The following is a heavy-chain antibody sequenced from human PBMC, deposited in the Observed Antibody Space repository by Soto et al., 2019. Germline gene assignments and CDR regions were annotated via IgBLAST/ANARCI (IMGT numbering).Heavy chain of an antibody. CDR1: GYTFTSYY. Sequence: GASVKVSCKASGYTFTSYYMHWVRQAPGQGLEWMGIINPSGGSTSYAQKFQGRVTMTRDTSTSTVYMELSSLRSEDTAVYYCARSRPVIYSYGPRTQLEYGMDVWGQGTTVTVSS. CDR2: INPSGGST. D-gene: IGHD5-18*01. J-gene: IGHJ6*02. CDR3: ARSRPVIYSYGPRTQLEYGMDV. V-gene: IGHV1-46*03.